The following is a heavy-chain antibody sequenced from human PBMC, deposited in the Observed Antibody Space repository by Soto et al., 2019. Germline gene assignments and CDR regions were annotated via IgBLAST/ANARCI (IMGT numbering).Heavy chain of an antibody. CDR3: ARQPGSSAPRGGFDS. J-gene: IGHJ4*02. D-gene: IGHD2-2*01. CDR2: IYYSGST. Sequence: ASETLSLTCTVSGGSISSYYWSWIRQPPGKGLEWIGYIYYSGSTNYNPSLKSRVTISVDTSKNQFSLKLSSVTAADTAVYYCARQPGSSAPRGGFDSWGQGPLVTVS. CDR1: GGSISSYY. V-gene: IGHV4-59*01.